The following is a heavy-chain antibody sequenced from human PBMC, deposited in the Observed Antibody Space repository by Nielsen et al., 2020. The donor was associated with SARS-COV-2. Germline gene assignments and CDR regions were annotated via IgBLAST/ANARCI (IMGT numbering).Heavy chain of an antibody. Sequence: SETLSLTCTVSGGSISSYYWSWIRQPPGKGLEWIGYIYYSGSTNYNPSLKSRVTISVDTSKNQFSLKLSSVTAADTAVYYCARDRGYNDYWGQGTLVTVSS. CDR1: GGSISSYY. V-gene: IGHV4-59*12. D-gene: IGHD2-2*02. CDR2: IYYSGST. CDR3: ARDRGYNDY. J-gene: IGHJ4*02.